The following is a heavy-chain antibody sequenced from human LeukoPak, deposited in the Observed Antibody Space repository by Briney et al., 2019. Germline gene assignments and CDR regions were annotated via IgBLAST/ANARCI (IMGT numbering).Heavy chain of an antibody. V-gene: IGHV3-30-3*01. Sequence: GGSLRLSCAASGFTFSSYAMHWVRQAPGKGLEWVAVISYDGSNKYYADSVKGRFTISRDNSKNTLYLQMNSLRAEDTAVYYCARPVGYCSSTSCPRGTYYYGMDVWGQGTTVTVSS. CDR2: ISYDGSNK. D-gene: IGHD2-2*01. CDR1: GFTFSSYA. CDR3: ARPVGYCSSTSCPRGTYYYGMDV. J-gene: IGHJ6*02.